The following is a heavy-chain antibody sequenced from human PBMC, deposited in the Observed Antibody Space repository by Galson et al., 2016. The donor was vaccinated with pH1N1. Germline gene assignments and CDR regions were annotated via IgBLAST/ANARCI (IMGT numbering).Heavy chain of an antibody. V-gene: IGHV1-2*06. CDR2: INPNNGDT. Sequence: SVKVSCKASEYTFIGYYIHWMRQAPGHGLAWMGRINPNNGDTHYAQNFQGRVTMTRDTSISTAYMELNSLRSDDTAVYYCARVNTYDSSGYYPFDYWGQRTQVTVSS. CDR1: EYTFIGYY. CDR3: ARVNTYDSSGYYPFDY. J-gene: IGHJ4*02. D-gene: IGHD3-22*01.